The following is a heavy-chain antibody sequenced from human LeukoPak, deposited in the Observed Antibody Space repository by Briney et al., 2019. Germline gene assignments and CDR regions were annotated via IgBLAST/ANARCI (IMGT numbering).Heavy chain of an antibody. Sequence: GGSLRLSCVASGFTISNNYMSWVRQAPGKGLEWVSLIYSGGSTYYADSVKGRFTISRDNSKNTLYLQMNSLRAEDTAVYYCAKDFPSGSYYGEGFDYWGQGTLVTVSS. J-gene: IGHJ4*02. D-gene: IGHD1-26*01. CDR3: AKDFPSGSYYGEGFDY. V-gene: IGHV3-53*01. CDR2: IYSGGST. CDR1: GFTISNNY.